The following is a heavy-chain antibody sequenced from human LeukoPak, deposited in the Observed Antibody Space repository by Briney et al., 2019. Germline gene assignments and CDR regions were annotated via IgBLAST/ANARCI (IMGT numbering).Heavy chain of an antibody. Sequence: PGGSLRLSCAASGFTFSSYAMSWVRQAPGKGLEWVSLIYSGGSTYYADSVKGRFTISRDNSKNTLYLQMNSLRAEDTAVYYCAKDLSPGSYSVVYWGQGTLVTVSS. J-gene: IGHJ4*02. CDR2: IYSGGST. D-gene: IGHD1-26*01. V-gene: IGHV3-23*03. CDR3: AKDLSPGSYSVVY. CDR1: GFTFSSYA.